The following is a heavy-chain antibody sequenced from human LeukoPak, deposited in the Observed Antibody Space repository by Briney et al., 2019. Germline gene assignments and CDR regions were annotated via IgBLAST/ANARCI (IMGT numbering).Heavy chain of an antibody. CDR1: GYTFTGYY. D-gene: IGHD2-21*02. CDR3: ARDIFPYCGGDCYVDY. J-gene: IGHJ4*02. Sequence: ASVKVSCKASGYTFTGYYMHWVRQAPGQGLEWMGWINPNSGGTNYAQKSQGGVTMTRDTSISTAYMELSRLRSDDTAVYYCARDIFPYCGGDCYVDYWGQGTLVTVSS. CDR2: INPNSGGT. V-gene: IGHV1-2*02.